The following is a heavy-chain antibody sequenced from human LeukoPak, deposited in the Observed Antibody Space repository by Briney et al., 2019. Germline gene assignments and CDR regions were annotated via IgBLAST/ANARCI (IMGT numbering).Heavy chain of an antibody. CDR2: IIPIFGTA. D-gene: IGHD1-26*01. Sequence: GASVKVSCKASGGTFSSYAISWVRQAPGQGLEWMGGIIPIFGTANYAQKFQGRVTITADKSTSTAYMELSSLRCEDTAVYYCARESGDPEEVGVGMDVWGQGTTVTVSS. CDR1: GGTFSSYA. J-gene: IGHJ6*02. V-gene: IGHV1-69*06. CDR3: ARESGDPEEVGVGMDV.